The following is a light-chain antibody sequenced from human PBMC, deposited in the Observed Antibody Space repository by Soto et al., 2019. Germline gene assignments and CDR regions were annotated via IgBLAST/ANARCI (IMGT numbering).Light chain of an antibody. J-gene: IGKJ5*01. CDR1: QTVRNNY. Sequence: EIVLTQSPGTLSLTPGERATLSCRASQTVRNNYLAWYQQKPGQAPRLLIYGASHRATGIPDRFSGSGSGTDFTLTISRLEPEDFAVYYCQQSGSSPITFGQGRRLEIK. V-gene: IGKV3-20*01. CDR3: QQSGSSPIT. CDR2: GAS.